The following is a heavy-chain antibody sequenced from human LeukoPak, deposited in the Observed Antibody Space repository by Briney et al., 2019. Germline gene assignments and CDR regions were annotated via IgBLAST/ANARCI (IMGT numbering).Heavy chain of an antibody. CDR3: ARHRRCSSTSCLFDY. CDR2: IYYSGST. D-gene: IGHD2-2*01. CDR1: GGSFSSYY. V-gene: IGHV4-59*08. Sequence: SETLSLTCTVSGGSFSSYYWSWIRQPPGKGLEWIGDIYYSGSTNYNPSLKSRVTISVDTSKKQFSLKLSSLTAADTAVYYCARHRRCSSTSCLFDYWGQGTLVTVSS. J-gene: IGHJ4*02.